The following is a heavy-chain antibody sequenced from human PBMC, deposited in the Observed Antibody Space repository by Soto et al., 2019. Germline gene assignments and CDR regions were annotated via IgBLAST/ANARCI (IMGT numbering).Heavy chain of an antibody. J-gene: IGHJ6*02. CDR1: GYRFTSYW. Sequence: PGESLKISCKGSGYRFTSYWIVWVRQMSGKGLEWMGTIHPGDSDTRYSPSFQGQVTITADKSNSTAYLQLNSLKASDTAMYFCARNKGYCSGSSCYGMDVWGQGAAVTVSS. CDR2: IHPGDSDT. V-gene: IGHV5-51*01. D-gene: IGHD2-15*01. CDR3: ARNKGYCSGSSCYGMDV.